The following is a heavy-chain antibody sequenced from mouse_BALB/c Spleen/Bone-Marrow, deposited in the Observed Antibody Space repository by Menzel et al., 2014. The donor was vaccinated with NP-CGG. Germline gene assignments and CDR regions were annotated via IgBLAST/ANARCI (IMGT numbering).Heavy chain of an antibody. CDR3: ARQILRGFGY. J-gene: IGHJ3*02. V-gene: IGHV5-12-1*01. CDR2: ISSGGGST. D-gene: IGHD1-1*01. CDR1: GFAFSSYD. Sequence: EVQLVESGGGLVKPGGSLKLSCAASGFAFSSYDMSWVRQTPEKRLEWVAYISSGGGSTYYADTVKGRFTISRDNTKNTLYLQMSSLMSEDTAMYYCARQILRGFGYWGQGTPVTVSA.